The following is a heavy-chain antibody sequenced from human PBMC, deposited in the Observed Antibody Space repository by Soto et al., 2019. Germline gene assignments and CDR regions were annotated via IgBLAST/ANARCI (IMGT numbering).Heavy chain of an antibody. V-gene: IGHV3-30*18. CDR3: EKEWVYDSSGWSFDY. CDR1: GFTFSSYG. CDR2: ISYDGSNK. D-gene: IGHD3-22*01. Sequence: QVQLVESGGGVVQPGRSLRLSCAASGFTFSSYGMHWVRQPPGKGLMWVAVISYDGSNKYYADSVKGRFTISRDNSKNTLYLQMNSLRAEDTAVYYCEKEWVYDSSGWSFDYWGQGTLVTVSS. J-gene: IGHJ4*02.